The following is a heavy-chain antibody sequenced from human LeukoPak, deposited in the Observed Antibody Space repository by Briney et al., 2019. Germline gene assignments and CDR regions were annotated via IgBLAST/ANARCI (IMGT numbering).Heavy chain of an antibody. Sequence: SETLSLTCTVSGGSISSGSYYWSWIRQPAGKGLEWIGRIYTSGSTNYNPSLKSRVTISVDTSKNQFSLKLSSVTAADTAVYYCARAHCSGGSCYSAFGAFDIWGQGTMVTVSS. CDR3: ARAHCSGGSCYSAFGAFDI. CDR1: GGSISSGSYY. D-gene: IGHD2-15*01. J-gene: IGHJ3*02. V-gene: IGHV4-61*02. CDR2: IYTSGST.